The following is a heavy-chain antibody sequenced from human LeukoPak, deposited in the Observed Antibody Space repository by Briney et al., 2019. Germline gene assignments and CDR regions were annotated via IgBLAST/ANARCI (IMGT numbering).Heavy chain of an antibody. J-gene: IGHJ1*01. CDR1: GGSIIGYY. Sequence: SETLSLTCTVSGGSIIGYYWSWIRQPPGRGLEWIGEINHSGSTNYNPSLKSRVTISVDTSKNQFSLKLNSVTAADTAVYYCARGVDLEYYQHWGQGTLVTVSS. V-gene: IGHV4-34*01. CDR2: INHSGST. D-gene: IGHD3-9*01. CDR3: ARGVDLEYYQH.